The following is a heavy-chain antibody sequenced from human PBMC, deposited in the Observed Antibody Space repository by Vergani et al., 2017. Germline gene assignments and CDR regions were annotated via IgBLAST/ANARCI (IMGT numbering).Heavy chain of an antibody. CDR1: GGSISSYY. CDR3: ARMSCTNGVCPHYYYYRMDV. V-gene: IGHV4-59*01. J-gene: IGHJ6*02. CDR2: IYYSGST. D-gene: IGHD2-8*01. Sequence: QVQLQESGPGLVKPSETLSLTCTVSGGSISSYYWSWIRQPPGKGLEWIGYIYYSGSTNYNPSLKSRVTISVDTSKNQFSLKLSSVTAADTAVYYCARMSCTNGVCPHYYYYRMDVWDQG.